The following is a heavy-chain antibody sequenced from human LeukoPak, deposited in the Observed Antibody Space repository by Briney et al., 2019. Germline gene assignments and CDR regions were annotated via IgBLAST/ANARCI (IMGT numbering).Heavy chain of an antibody. Sequence: GGSLRLSCAASGFTFGSYAMHWVRQAPGKGLEWVAVISYDGSNKYYADSVKGRFTISRDNSKNTLYLQMNSLRAEDTAVYYCARPFGVSGVAGLPTTYYYYGMDVWGQGTTVTVSS. CDR1: GFTFGSYA. J-gene: IGHJ6*02. CDR2: ISYDGSNK. D-gene: IGHD6-19*01. CDR3: ARPFGVSGVAGLPTTYYYYGMDV. V-gene: IGHV3-30-3*01.